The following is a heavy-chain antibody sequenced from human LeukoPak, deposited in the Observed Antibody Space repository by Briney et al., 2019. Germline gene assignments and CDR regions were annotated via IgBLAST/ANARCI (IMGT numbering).Heavy chain of an antibody. Sequence: GGSLRLSCAASGFTFCVYYMSWIRQAPGKGLEWVSYISSSGSTIYYADSVKGRFTISRDNAKNSLYLQMNSLRAEDTAVYYCARVVRFDWLLSGNWFDPWGQGTLVTVSS. CDR2: ISSSGSTI. CDR1: GFTFCVYY. V-gene: IGHV3-11*01. D-gene: IGHD3-9*01. CDR3: ARVVRFDWLLSGNWFDP. J-gene: IGHJ5*02.